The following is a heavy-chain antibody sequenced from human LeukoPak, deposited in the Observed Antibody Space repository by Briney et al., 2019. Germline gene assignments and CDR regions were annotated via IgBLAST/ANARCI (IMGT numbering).Heavy chain of an antibody. CDR3: ARGWNYAFRFDY. CDR1: GFTFSDYW. CDR2: IKQDGSER. V-gene: IGHV3-7*01. J-gene: IGHJ4*02. D-gene: IGHD1-7*01. Sequence: GGSLRPSCAASGFTFSDYWMTWVRQVPGKGLEWVAHIKQDGSERYYVDSIKGRFTISRDNAKNLVYLQMNSLRAEDTAVYYCARGWNYAFRFDYWGQGTLVTVSS.